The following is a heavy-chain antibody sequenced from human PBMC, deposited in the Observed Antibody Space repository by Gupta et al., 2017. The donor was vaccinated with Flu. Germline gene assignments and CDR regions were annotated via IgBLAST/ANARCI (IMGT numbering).Heavy chain of an antibody. J-gene: IGHJ3*02. Sequence: EVQLLESGGGLVQPGGSLRLSCAASGFTFSRHALTWVRTAQGKGLEWVSGISASGGTPYYADSVKGRFIISRDNSENTLFLQMDSLRAEDTAVYYCAKDRPGCTGGSCYGDAFDIWGQGTMVTVSS. CDR2: ISASGGTP. V-gene: IGHV3-23*01. CDR1: GFTFSRHA. CDR3: AKDRPGCTGGSCYGDAFDI. D-gene: IGHD2-15*01.